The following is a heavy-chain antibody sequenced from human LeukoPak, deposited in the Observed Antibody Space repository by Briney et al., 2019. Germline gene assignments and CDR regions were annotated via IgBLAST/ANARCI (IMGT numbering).Heavy chain of an antibody. J-gene: IGHJ4*02. D-gene: IGHD2-15*01. CDR2: ISSSSSTI. Sequence: PGGSLRLSCAASGFTFSSYSMIWVRQAPEEGLEWVSYISSSSSTIYYADSVKGRFTVSRDNAKNSLYLQMHSLRAEDTAVYYCVRVYCNGGTCHYYFDYWGQGTLVTVSS. CDR3: VRVYCNGGTCHYYFDY. V-gene: IGHV3-48*01. CDR1: GFTFSSYS.